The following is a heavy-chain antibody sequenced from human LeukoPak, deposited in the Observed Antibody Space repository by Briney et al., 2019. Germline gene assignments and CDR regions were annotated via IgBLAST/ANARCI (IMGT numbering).Heavy chain of an antibody. Sequence: SETLSLTCAVYGGSFSGHYWSWIRQPPGKGLEWLGEINHSGNTNYNPSLKSRVTISVDTSKNQFSLKLSSVTAADTAVYYCARDRGDATCFDYWGQGTLVTVSS. J-gene: IGHJ4*02. D-gene: IGHD3-10*01. V-gene: IGHV4-34*01. CDR2: INHSGNT. CDR1: GGSFSGHY. CDR3: ARDRGDATCFDY.